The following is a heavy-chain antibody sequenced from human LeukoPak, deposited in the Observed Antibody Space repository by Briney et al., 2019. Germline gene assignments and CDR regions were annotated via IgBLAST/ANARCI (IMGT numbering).Heavy chain of an antibody. CDR3: ARGSIFGVTFDY. Sequence: KTGGSLRLSCAASGFTFNSYIMNWVRQAPGKGLEWVSSISSTSSYIYYADSVKGRFTISRDNAKNSLYLQMNSLRAEDTAVYYRARGSIFGVTFDYWGQGTLVTVSS. D-gene: IGHD3-3*01. V-gene: IGHV3-21*01. CDR2: ISSTSSYI. J-gene: IGHJ4*02. CDR1: GFTFNSYI.